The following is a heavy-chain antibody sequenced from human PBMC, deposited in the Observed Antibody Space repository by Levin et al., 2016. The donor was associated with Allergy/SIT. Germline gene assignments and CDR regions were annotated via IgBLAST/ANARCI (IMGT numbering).Heavy chain of an antibody. J-gene: IGHJ5*02. CDR2: IYYTGST. CDR3: NLGSSWFGFWFDP. Sequence: RQAPGKGLEWIGTIYYTGSTYYNPSLKSRVTISVDTSKNQFSLNLSSVTAADTAVYYCNLGSSWFGFWFDPGAREPWSPSPQ. V-gene: IGHV4-39*01. D-gene: IGHD6-13*01.